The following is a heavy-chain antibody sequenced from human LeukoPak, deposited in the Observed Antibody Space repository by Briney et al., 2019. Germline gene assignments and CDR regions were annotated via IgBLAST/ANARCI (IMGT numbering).Heavy chain of an antibody. CDR1: GFTVSSNY. V-gene: IGHV3-53*01. D-gene: IGHD2-21*02. J-gene: IGHJ6*03. CDR2: IYSGGST. CDR3: ARPQDNCGGDCYYYYYYMDG. Sequence: GGSLRLSCAASGFTVSSNYMSWVRQAPGKGLEWVSVIYSGGSTYYADSVKGRFTISRDNSKNTLYLQMNSLRAEDTAVYYCARPQDNCGGDCYYYYYYMDGCVKGATVTDSS.